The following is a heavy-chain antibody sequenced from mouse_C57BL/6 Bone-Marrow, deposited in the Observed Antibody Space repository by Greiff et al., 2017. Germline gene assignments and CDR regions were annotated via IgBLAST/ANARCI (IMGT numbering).Heavy chain of an antibody. CDR1: GYTFTSYW. V-gene: IGHV1-53*01. CDR3: ARGTTVVATGDY. J-gene: IGHJ2*01. D-gene: IGHD1-1*01. Sequence: QVHVKQPGTELVKPGASVKLSCKASGYTFTSYWMHWVKQRPGQGLEWIGNINPSNGGTNYNEKFKSKATLTVDKSSSTAYMQLSSLTSVDSAVYYCARGTTVVATGDYWGQGTTLTVSS. CDR2: INPSNGGT.